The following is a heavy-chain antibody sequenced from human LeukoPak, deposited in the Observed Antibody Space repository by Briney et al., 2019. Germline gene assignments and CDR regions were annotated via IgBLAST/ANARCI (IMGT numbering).Heavy chain of an antibody. CDR1: VGTPITYT. CDR2: IFPIFGTA. D-gene: IGHD3-22*01. Sequence: SAKVSSKPSVGTPITYTPCSVRHTPGQGLECMGRIFPIFGTANYAQKFQGRVTITTDESTSTAYMELSSLRSEDTAVYYCAREVVDYYDSSGEFDYWGQGTLVTVSS. CDR3: AREVVDYYDSSGEFDY. J-gene: IGHJ4*02. V-gene: IGHV1-69*05.